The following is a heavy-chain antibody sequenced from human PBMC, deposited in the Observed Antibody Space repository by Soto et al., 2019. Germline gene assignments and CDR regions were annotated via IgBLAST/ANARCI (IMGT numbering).Heavy chain of an antibody. Sequence: GGSLRLSCAASGFTFSSYTMTWVRQAPGEGPEWVSIINPSGATTYYAGSVKGRFTISRDNSKNTLYLQMSSLRVEDTAVYYCAKKSEIAVPRYYFDLWGQGTLVTVSS. CDR1: GFTFSSYT. D-gene: IGHD2-21*01. J-gene: IGHJ4*02. CDR2: INPSGATT. V-gene: IGHV3-23*01. CDR3: AKKSEIAVPRYYFDL.